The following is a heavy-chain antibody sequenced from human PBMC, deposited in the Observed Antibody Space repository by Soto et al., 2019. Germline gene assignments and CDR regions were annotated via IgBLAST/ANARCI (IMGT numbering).Heavy chain of an antibody. V-gene: IGHV3-23*01. CDR3: AKVGIYCTNGVCRGY. D-gene: IGHD2-8*01. CDR2: ISASGGST. CDR1: GFTFSIYA. J-gene: IGHJ4*02. Sequence: EVQLLDSGGGLVQPGGSLRLSCAASGFTFSIYAMSWLRQAPGKGLEWVSGISASGGSTYYADSVKGRFTISRDNSKNTLFLQRNSLRVEDTAVYYCAKVGIYCTNGVCRGYWGQGTLVTVSS.